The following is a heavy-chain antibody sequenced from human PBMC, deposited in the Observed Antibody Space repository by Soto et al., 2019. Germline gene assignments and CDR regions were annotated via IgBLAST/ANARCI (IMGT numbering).Heavy chain of an antibody. J-gene: IGHJ4*02. CDR2: ISGSGGTT. V-gene: IGHV3-23*01. Sequence: EVQLLESGGGFVQPGWSLGLSCAASGFPFSSYAMTWVRQAPGKGLEWISLISGSGGTTYYADSVKGRFTISRNNSRDMLYLQMNSLRAEDTAVYYCAKVHGSGSYNNFPDYWGQGTLVTVSS. CDR3: AKVHGSGSYNNFPDY. D-gene: IGHD3-10*01. CDR1: GFPFSSYA.